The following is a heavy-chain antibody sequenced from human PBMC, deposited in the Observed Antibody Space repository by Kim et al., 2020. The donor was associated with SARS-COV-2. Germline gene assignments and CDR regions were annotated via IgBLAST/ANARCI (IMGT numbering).Heavy chain of an antibody. CDR2: RT. D-gene: IGHD3-10*01. CDR3: ARDRSGAGDY. Sequence: RTAYAASVKGRFTISRDNAENTLYLQMNSLTADDTAVYYCARDRSGAGDYWGPGTLVSVSS. J-gene: IGHJ4*02. V-gene: IGHV3-74*03.